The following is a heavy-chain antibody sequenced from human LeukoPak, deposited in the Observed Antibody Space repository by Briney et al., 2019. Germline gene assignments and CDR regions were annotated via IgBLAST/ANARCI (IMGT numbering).Heavy chain of an antibody. J-gene: IGHJ6*03. D-gene: IGHD6-13*01. CDR3: AKDRIAAAPYYYYYYMDV. Sequence: PGRSLRLSCAASGFTFSSYAMHWVRQAPGKGLEWVAFIRYDGSNKYYADSVKGRFTISRDNSKNTLYLQMNSLRAEDTAVYYCAKDRIAAAPYYYYYYMDVWGKGTTVTVSS. V-gene: IGHV3-30*02. CDR1: GFTFSSYA. CDR2: IRYDGSNK.